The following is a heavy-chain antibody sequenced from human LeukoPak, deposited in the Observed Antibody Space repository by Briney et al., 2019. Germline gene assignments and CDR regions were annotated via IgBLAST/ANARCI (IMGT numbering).Heavy chain of an antibody. CDR2: INNDGRST. V-gene: IGHV3-74*01. CDR3: ATEGGIDYWYFGL. J-gene: IGHJ2*01. CDR1: GVTFSIYW. D-gene: IGHD1-26*01. Sequence: PGGSLTLSCAASGVTFSIYWMHWVRQAPGKGPVWVSRINNDGRSTSYADPVKGRFAISRDNAKNTLYLQMTDLRAEDTAVYYCATEGGIDYWYFGLWGRGTLVTVSS.